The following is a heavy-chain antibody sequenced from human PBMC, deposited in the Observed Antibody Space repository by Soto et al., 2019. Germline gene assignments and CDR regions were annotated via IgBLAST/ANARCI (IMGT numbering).Heavy chain of an antibody. CDR2: IYSGGST. D-gene: IGHD6-13*01. J-gene: IGHJ6*03. CDR3: ARDTAAAAPNGWDYYYYMDV. Sequence: GGSLRLSCAASGFTVSSNYMSWVRQAPGKGLEWVSVIYSGGSTYYADSVKGRFTISRHNSKNTLYLQMNSLRAEDTAVYYCARDTAAAAPNGWDYYYYMDVWGKGTTVTVSS. CDR1: GFTVSSNY. V-gene: IGHV3-53*04.